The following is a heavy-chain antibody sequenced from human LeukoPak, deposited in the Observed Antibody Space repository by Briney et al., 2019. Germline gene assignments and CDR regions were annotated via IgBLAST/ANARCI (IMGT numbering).Heavy chain of an antibody. J-gene: IGHJ4*02. CDR3: ARAEYSSGWYPGYFDY. Sequence: SETLSLTCTVSGGSISSYYWNWIRQPAGKGLEWIGRIYTSGSTNYNPSLKSRVTMSVDTSKNQFSLKLSSVTAADTAVYYCARAEYSSGWYPGYFDYWGQGTLVTVSS. V-gene: IGHV4-4*07. CDR1: GGSISSYY. D-gene: IGHD6-19*01. CDR2: IYTSGST.